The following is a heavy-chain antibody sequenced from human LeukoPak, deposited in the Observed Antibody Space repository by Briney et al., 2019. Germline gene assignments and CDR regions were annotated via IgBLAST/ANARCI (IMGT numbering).Heavy chain of an antibody. CDR3: ARHGIQLWQGGFDY. J-gene: IGHJ4*02. D-gene: IGHD5-18*01. CDR2: IYSTVST. V-gene: IGHV4-4*07. Sequence: SSETLSLTCTVSGGSISSYYWSWIRQPAGKGLEWIGRIYSTVSTNYNPSLKSRVTISVDTSKNQFSLKLSSVTAADTAVYYCARHGIQLWQGGFDYWGQGTLVTVSS. CDR1: GGSISSYY.